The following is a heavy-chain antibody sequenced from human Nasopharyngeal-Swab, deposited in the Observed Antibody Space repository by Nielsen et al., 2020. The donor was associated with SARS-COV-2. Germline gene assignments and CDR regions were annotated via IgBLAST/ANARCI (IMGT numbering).Heavy chain of an antibody. Sequence: GGSLRLSCAASGFSFSDYYMSWIRQAPGKGLEWVAYISSTSSHTNYADSVKGRFTISRDNAKNSLYLQMNSLRAEDTAVYYCAKEWAMFTMVRGATEDYWGQGTLVTVS. J-gene: IGHJ4*02. CDR3: AKEWAMFTMVRGATEDY. CDR1: GFSFSDYY. D-gene: IGHD3-10*01. CDR2: ISSTSSHT. V-gene: IGHV3-11*05.